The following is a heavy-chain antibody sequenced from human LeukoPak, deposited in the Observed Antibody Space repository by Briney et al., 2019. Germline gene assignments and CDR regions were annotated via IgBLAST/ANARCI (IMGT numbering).Heavy chain of an antibody. D-gene: IGHD2-2*01. CDR2: ISAYNGNT. CDR3: ARDFGVRYCSSTSCPRYFDY. V-gene: IGHV1-18*01. J-gene: IGHJ4*02. Sequence: GASVKVSCKASGYTFTSYGISWVRQAPGQGLEWMGWISAYNGNTNYAQKLQGRVTMTTDTSTSTAYMELRSLRSDDTAVYYCARDFGVRYCSSTSCPRYFDYWGQGTLVTVSS. CDR1: GYTFTSYG.